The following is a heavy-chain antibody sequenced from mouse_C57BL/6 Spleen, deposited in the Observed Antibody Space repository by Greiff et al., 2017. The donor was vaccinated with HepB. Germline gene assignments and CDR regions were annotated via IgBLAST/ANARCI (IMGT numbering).Heavy chain of an antibody. Sequence: EVKLVESGGGLVKPGGSLKLSCAASGFTFSDYGMHWVRQAPEKGLEWVAYISSGSSTIYYADTVKGRFTISRVNAKNTLFLQMTSLRSEDTAMYYCARRPYSNSFDYWGQGTTLTVSS. D-gene: IGHD2-5*01. CDR2: ISSGSSTI. CDR1: GFTFSDYG. CDR3: ARRPYSNSFDY. J-gene: IGHJ2*01. V-gene: IGHV5-17*01.